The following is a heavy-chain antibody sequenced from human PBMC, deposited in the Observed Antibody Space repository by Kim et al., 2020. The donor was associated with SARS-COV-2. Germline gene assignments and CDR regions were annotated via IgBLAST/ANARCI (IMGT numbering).Heavy chain of an antibody. CDR2: ISAYNGNT. J-gene: IGHJ6*02. Sequence: ASVKVSCKASGYTFTSYGISCVRQAPGQGLEWMGWISAYNGNTNYAQKLQGRVTMTTDTSTSTAYMELRSLRSDDTAVYYCARGGRHYDILTGYYTEDYYYYGMDVWGQGTTVTVSS. CDR1: GYTFTSYG. V-gene: IGHV1-18*01. CDR3: ARGGRHYDILTGYYTEDYYYYGMDV. D-gene: IGHD3-9*01.